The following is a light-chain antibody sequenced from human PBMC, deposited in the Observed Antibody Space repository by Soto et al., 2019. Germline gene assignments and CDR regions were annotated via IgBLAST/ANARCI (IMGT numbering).Light chain of an antibody. Sequence: DLVMTQSPLSLPVTPGEPASISCRSSQSLLHSNGYNYLDWYLQKPGQSPQLLIYLGSNRASGVPDRFSGSGSGTDFTLKISRVEAGDVGVYYCMQALQTPRTFGQGTKVEIK. CDR2: LGS. CDR1: QSLLHSNGYNY. CDR3: MQALQTPRT. V-gene: IGKV2-28*01. J-gene: IGKJ1*01.